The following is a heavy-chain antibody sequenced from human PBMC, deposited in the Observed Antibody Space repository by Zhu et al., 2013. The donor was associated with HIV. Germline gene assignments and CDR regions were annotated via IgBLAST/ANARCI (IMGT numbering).Heavy chain of an antibody. Sequence: QVQLVQSGAEVKKPGSSVKVSCKASGGTFSSYAISWVRQAPGQGLEWMGGIIPIFGTANYAQKFQGRVTITADKSTSTAYMELSSLRSEDTAVYYCARALVGGNSQQPYYYYGMDVWGQGTTVTVSS. CDR1: GGTFSSYA. D-gene: IGHD2-21*02. CDR3: ARALVGGNSQQPYYYYGMDV. J-gene: IGHJ6*02. CDR2: IIPIFGTA. V-gene: IGHV1-69*06.